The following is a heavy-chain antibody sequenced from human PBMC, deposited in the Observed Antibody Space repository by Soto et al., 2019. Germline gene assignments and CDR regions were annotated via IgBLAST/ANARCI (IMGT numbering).Heavy chain of an antibody. D-gene: IGHD3-16*01. V-gene: IGHV3-11*01. J-gene: IGHJ4*02. CDR3: ARTRFHYALW. Sequence: PGGSLRLSCAVSGFSFSDYFMSWIRQVPGKGLEWVAYISSSGGATFYADSVKGRFTISRDNAKDSLYLQMNSVRAGDTAVYFCARTRFHYALWWGQGT. CDR1: GFSFSDYF. CDR2: ISSSGGAT.